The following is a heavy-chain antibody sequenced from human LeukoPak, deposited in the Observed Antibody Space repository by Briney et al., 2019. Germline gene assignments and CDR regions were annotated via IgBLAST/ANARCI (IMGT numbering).Heavy chain of an antibody. J-gene: IGHJ4*02. CDR3: ARGIGSPLYYFDY. CDR2: IYHSGST. D-gene: IGHD6-25*01. Sequence: PSETLSVTCTVSGYSISSGYYWGWIRQPPGKGLEWIGSIYHSGSTYYNPSLKSRVTISVDTSKNQFSLKLSSVTAADTAVYYCARGIGSPLYYFDYWGQGTLVTVSS. V-gene: IGHV4-38-2*02. CDR1: GYSISSGYY.